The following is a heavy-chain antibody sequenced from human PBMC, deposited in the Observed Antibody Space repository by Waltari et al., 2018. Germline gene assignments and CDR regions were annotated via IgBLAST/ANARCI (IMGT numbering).Heavy chain of an antibody. D-gene: IGHD6-19*01. CDR3: ARDRPPPYSTGWYVLFH. Sequence: VESGGGVVQPGGSLRLSCADSGVNTGPYEINWVRRAPGKGLEWIAYSSSGAKTTSYAASVQGRFTISRDNVNNSIYLQMNSLRVEDTAIYYCARDRPPPYSTGWYVLFHWGQGSQVTVSA. J-gene: IGHJ4*02. V-gene: IGHV3-48*03. CDR1: GVNTGPYE. CDR2: SSSGAKTT.